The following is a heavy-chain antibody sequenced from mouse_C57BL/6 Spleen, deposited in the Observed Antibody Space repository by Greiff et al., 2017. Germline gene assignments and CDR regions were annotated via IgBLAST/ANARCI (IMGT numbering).Heavy chain of an antibody. CDR1: GFTFTSYW. Sequence: QVQLQQPGTELVKPGASVKLSCKASGFTFTSYWMHWVKQRPGQGLEWLGNINPSNGGTNYHETFKSKATLTVDKSSSTAYMQLSSLTSEDSAVYYCASQRLYDELSAMDYWGQGTSRTVSS. D-gene: IGHD2-3*01. CDR3: ASQRLYDELSAMDY. CDR2: INPSNGGT. J-gene: IGHJ4*01. V-gene: IGHV1-53*01.